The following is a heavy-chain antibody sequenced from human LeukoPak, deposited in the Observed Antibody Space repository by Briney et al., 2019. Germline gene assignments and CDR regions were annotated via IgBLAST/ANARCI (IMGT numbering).Heavy chain of an antibody. J-gene: IGHJ6*04. CDR2: MSYDGTNK. CDR3: ARERVVVVATTYYYYGMDV. Sequence: PGGSLRLSCAASGFTFSDYYMSWIRQAPGKGLEWVAVMSYDGTNKYYADSVKGRFTISRDNSKNTLYLQMNSLRAEDTAVYYCARERVVVVATTYYYYGMDVWGKGTTVTVSS. CDR1: GFTFSDYY. D-gene: IGHD2-15*01. V-gene: IGHV3-30*03.